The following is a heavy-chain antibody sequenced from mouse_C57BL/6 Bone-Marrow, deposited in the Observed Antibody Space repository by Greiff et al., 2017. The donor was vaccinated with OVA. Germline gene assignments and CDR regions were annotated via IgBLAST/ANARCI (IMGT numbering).Heavy chain of an antibody. CDR3: TTYERGYFDV. CDR1: GFNIKDDY. CDR2: IDPENGDT. J-gene: IGHJ1*03. V-gene: IGHV14-4*01. Sequence: EVKLQQSGAELVRPGASVKLSCTASGFNIKDDYMHWVKQRPEQGLEWIGWIDPENGDTEYASKFQGKATITADTSSNTAYLQLSSLTSEDTAVYYCTTYERGYFDVWGTGTTVTVSS. D-gene: IGHD2-12*01.